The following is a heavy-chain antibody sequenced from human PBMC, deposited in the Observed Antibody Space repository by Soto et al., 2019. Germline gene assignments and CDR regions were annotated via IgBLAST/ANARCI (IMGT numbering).Heavy chain of an antibody. D-gene: IGHD5-18*01. J-gene: IGHJ6*02. CDR2: ISAYNGNT. Sequence: ASVKASCKASGYTFTSYGISWVRQAPGQGLEWMGWISAYNGNTNYAQKLQGRVTMTTDTSTSTAYMELRSLRSDDTAVYYCARDIPGYNYYYYDGMDVWGQGTTVTVSS. CDR3: ARDIPGYNYYYYDGMDV. V-gene: IGHV1-18*01. CDR1: GYTFTSYG.